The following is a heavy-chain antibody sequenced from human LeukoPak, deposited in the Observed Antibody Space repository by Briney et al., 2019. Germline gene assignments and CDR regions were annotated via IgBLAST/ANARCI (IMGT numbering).Heavy chain of an antibody. J-gene: IGHJ5*02. V-gene: IGHV4-4*02. CDR2: VHLDGRT. CDR3: ARGGTSWFDP. CDR1: GGSVTSTNW. D-gene: IGHD2-2*01. Sequence: SETLSLTCAVSGGSVTSTNWWTWVRQPPGKGLEWIGEVHLDGRTNYNPSLTGRLTLSVDLYENHISLKLTSVTAADTAVYYCARGGTSWFDPWGQGTLVTVSS.